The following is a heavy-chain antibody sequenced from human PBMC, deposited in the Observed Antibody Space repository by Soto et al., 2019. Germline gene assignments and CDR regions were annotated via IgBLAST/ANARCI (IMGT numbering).Heavy chain of an antibody. D-gene: IGHD3-16*01. V-gene: IGHV3-53*02. J-gene: IGHJ4*02. CDR1: GFSVTASN. CDR2: IFGADET. Sequence: EVQLVATGGDLIQPGGSLRLSCAASGFSVTASNMNWVRQAPGKGLEWVSVIFGADETYYADSVRGRFTISRDNSKNTVYLQMDSLRTEDTALYYCARGGFDWGQGTLVTVSS. CDR3: ARGGFD.